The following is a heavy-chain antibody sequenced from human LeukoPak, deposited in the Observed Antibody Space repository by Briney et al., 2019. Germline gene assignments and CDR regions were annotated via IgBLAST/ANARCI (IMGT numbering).Heavy chain of an antibody. CDR3: ARARRYRSSWYHDY. V-gene: IGHV3-48*02. Sequence: LGGSLRLSCAASGFNFRNYDMHWVRQAPGKGLDWVSYISSSSSTIYYADSVKGRFTISRDNANNSLYLQMNSLRDEDTAVYYCARARRYRSSWYHDYWGQGSLVTVSS. D-gene: IGHD6-13*01. CDR2: ISSSSSTI. CDR1: GFNFRNYD. J-gene: IGHJ4*02.